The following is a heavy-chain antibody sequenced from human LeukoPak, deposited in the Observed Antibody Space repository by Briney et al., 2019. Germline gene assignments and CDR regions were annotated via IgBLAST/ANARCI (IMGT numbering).Heavy chain of an antibody. CDR3: AKLHDFWSGYYIGGLDAFDI. V-gene: IGHV3-23*01. CDR1: GFTFSSYA. D-gene: IGHD3-3*01. Sequence: PGGSLRLSCAASGFTFSSYAMSWVRQAPGKGLEWVSAISGSGGSTYYADSVKGRFTISRDNSKNTLYLQMNSLRAEDTAVYYCAKLHDFWSGYYIGGLDAFDIWGQGTMVTVSS. CDR2: ISGSGGST. J-gene: IGHJ3*02.